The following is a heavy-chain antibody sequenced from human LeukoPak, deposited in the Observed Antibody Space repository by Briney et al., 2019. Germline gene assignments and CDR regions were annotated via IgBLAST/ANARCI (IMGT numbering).Heavy chain of an antibody. Sequence: SETLSLTCTVFGVSISSSSYSWAWIRQPPGKGLEWIGSIYYRGTTYYYPSLKSRVTISVDTSKNQFSLKLNSVTAADTAVYYCARAVDSSGFSCFQHWGQGTLVTVSS. CDR2: IYYRGTT. J-gene: IGHJ1*01. V-gene: IGHV4-39*07. CDR3: ARAVDSSGFSCFQH. CDR1: GVSISSSSYS. D-gene: IGHD3-22*01.